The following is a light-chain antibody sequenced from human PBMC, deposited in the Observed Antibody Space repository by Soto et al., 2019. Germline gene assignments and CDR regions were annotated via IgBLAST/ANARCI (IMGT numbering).Light chain of an antibody. CDR1: QSVSSN. J-gene: IGKJ1*01. CDR3: QQYDNWWT. V-gene: IGKV3-15*01. CDR2: AAS. Sequence: EIVMTQSPATLSVSPGERSTVSCRTSQSVSSNLAWYQQKPGQAPRVLIYAASTRATGIPDRFSGSGSGTEFTLTISSLHSEDFGVYYCQQYDNWWTFGQGTKVDIK.